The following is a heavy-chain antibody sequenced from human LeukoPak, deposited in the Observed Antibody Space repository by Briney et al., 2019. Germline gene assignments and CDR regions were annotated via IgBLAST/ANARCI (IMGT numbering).Heavy chain of an antibody. V-gene: IGHV4-61*01. Sequence: SETLSLTCTVSGGSVSSGSYYWSWIRQPPGKGLEWIGYIYYSGSTNYNPSLKSRVTISVDTSKNQFSLKLNSVTAADTAVYYCARGTIVIPSTIPGHNWFDPWGQGTLVTVSS. D-gene: IGHD2-2*01. J-gene: IGHJ5*02. CDR1: GGSVSSGSYY. CDR3: ARGTIVIPSTIPGHNWFDP. CDR2: IYYSGST.